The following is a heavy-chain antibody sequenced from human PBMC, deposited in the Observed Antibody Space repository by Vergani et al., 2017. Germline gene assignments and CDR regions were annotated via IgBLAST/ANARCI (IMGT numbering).Heavy chain of an antibody. D-gene: IGHD1-7*01. V-gene: IGHV2-5*04. Sequence: QITLKESGPTLVTPTQTLTLTCTFSGFSLNTRGVSVAWIRQPPGKALDWLALIYWNDDQHYSPSLNNRVTITKDTSKNQVVLTMTNMDYVDTGTYYCVYRKTGCGTTGCFYPFYYYYYMDVGGKGTTVTVSS. CDR1: GFSLNTRGVS. CDR3: VYRKTGCGTTGCFYPFYYYYYMDV. CDR2: IYWNDDQ. J-gene: IGHJ6*03.